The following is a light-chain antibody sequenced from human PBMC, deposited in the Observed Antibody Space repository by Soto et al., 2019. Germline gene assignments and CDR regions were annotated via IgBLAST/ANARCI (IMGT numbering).Light chain of an antibody. CDR2: AAS. Sequence: DIQMTQSPSSLSASVGDGVTITCRASQSISNYVNWYQQKPGKAPKLPIYAASRLQSGVPSRFSGTGSRTDFTLTISSLQPEDFATYYCQETFSTPSFTFGGGTKVEI. CDR1: QSISNY. V-gene: IGKV1-39*01. CDR3: QETFSTPSFT. J-gene: IGKJ4*01.